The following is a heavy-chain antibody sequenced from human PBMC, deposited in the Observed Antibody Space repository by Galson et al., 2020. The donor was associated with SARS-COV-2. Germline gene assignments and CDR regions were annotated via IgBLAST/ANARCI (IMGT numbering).Heavy chain of an antibody. Sequence: GESLKISCAASGFTFSNYAMHWVRQAPGKGLEWVAVIWYDGNNKYYADSVKGRFTISRDNPKNTLYLQINSLRVEDTAIYYCAKELKEGATDYWGQGTLVTVSS. D-gene: IGHD1-26*01. V-gene: IGHV3-33*06. CDR1: GFTFSNYA. J-gene: IGHJ4*02. CDR3: AKELKEGATDY. CDR2: IWYDGNNK.